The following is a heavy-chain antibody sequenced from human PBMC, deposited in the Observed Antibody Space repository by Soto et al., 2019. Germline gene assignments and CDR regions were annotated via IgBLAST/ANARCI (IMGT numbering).Heavy chain of an antibody. CDR3: AVSGSSVGAFDI. Sequence: GGSLRLSCAASGFTFSNAWMSWVRQAPGKGLEWVGRIKSKTDGGATDYAAPVKGKFTISRDESKNTLYLQMNSLKTDDTAVYCCAVSGSSVGAFDIWGQGTMVTVSS. CDR1: GFTFSNAW. D-gene: IGHD6-13*01. CDR2: IKSKTDGGAT. J-gene: IGHJ3*02. V-gene: IGHV3-15*01.